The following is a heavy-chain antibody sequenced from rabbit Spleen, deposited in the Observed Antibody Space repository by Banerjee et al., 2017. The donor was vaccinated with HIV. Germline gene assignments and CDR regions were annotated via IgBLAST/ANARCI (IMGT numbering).Heavy chain of an antibody. Sequence: QSLEESGGDLVKPGASLTLTCTASGFSFSYNYWICWVRQAPGKGLEWIGCIVAGSSGSTYYATWAKGRFTISKASSTTVTLQMTSLTAADTATYFCARGAASDLWGPGTLVTVS. J-gene: IGHJ4*01. CDR2: IVAGSSGST. D-gene: IGHD1-1*01. CDR1: GFSFSYNYW. CDR3: ARGAASDL. V-gene: IGHV1S40*01.